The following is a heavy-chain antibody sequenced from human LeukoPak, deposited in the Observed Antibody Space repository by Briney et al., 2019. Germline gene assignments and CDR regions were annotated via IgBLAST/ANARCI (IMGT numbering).Heavy chain of an antibody. CDR3: AREGDSSSVGLFDP. J-gene: IGHJ5*02. Sequence: SETLSLTCTVSGGSISSHYWSWIRQPPGEGLEGVGYIYDSGSTNYNPSLKSRVTISVDTSKNQFSLKLSSVTAADTAVYYCAREGDSSSVGLFDPWGQGTLVTVSS. V-gene: IGHV4-59*11. CDR2: IYDSGST. CDR1: GGSISSHY. D-gene: IGHD6-13*01.